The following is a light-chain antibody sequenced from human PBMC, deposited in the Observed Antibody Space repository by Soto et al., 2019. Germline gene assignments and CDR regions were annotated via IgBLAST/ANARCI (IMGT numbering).Light chain of an antibody. CDR1: TSDIGDYDY. J-gene: IGLJ3*02. V-gene: IGLV2-14*01. Sequence: QSALTQPASVSGSPGQSITISCTGTTSDIGDYDYVSWYQQHPGKAPKLIIYEVSNRPSGASNRFSGSRSGNTASLTISGLQAEDEADYYCSSFRRGDPLLFVGGTKLTVL. CDR2: EVS. CDR3: SSFRRGDPLL.